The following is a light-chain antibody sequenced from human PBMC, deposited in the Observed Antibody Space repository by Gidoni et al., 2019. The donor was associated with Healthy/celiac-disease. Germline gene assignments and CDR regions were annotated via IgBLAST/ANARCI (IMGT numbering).Light chain of an antibody. V-gene: IGLV1-40*01. CDR2: ATY. CDR1: SPNIGAGYD. Sequence: QSVLTQPPSVSEAPGQRVTISCTGSSPNIGAGYDVHWYQQLPGTAPKLLIYATYNRPSGVPDRFSGSKSGTSASLAITGLQAEDEADYYCQSYDSSLSGSHVVFGGGTKLTVL. CDR3: QSYDSSLSGSHVV. J-gene: IGLJ2*01.